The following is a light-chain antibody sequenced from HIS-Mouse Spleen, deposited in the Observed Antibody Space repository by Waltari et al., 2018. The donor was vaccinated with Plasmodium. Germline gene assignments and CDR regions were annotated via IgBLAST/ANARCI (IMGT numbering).Light chain of an antibody. CDR1: SSDVGGYNY. J-gene: IGLJ2*01. CDR3: SSYAGSNNLV. Sequence: QSALTQPPSASGSPGQSVTISCTGTSSDVGGYNYISWYQQHQAKAPKLMIYEVSKRPSGVPDRFSGSKSGNTASLTVSGLQAEDEADYYCSSYAGSNNLVFGGGTKLTVL. V-gene: IGLV2-8*01. CDR2: EVS.